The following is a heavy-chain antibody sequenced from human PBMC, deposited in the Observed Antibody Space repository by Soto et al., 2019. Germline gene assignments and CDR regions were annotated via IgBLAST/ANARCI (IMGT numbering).Heavy chain of an antibody. CDR2: INAGNRNT. J-gene: IGHJ6*02. CDR1: SYTFTRYS. V-gene: IGHV1-3*05. D-gene: IGHD2-21*01. Sequence: HVQLMQSGAEEKKTGASLKVSGKSSSYTFTRYSMHWVRQYTGQRLGWMGWINAGNRNTNYSQEFKVRVTITQDSCASTAYLGLSSLRYEDPAVYYCERDLIYYGMDVSGQGTTGTAAS. CDR3: ERDLIYYGMDV.